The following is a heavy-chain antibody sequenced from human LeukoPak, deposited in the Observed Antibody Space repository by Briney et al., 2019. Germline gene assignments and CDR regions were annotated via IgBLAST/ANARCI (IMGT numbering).Heavy chain of an antibody. CDR1: GGSISSSNHY. J-gene: IGHJ4*02. Sequence: SETLSLTCTVSGGSISSSNHYWSWIRQPPGKGLEWIGSIYYSGSTYYNASLKSRVTMSVDTPKNQFSLKLTSVTAADTAVYYCARIYGTTHVDYWGQGTLVTVSS. CDR3: ARIYGTTHVDY. V-gene: IGHV4-39*01. D-gene: IGHD2/OR15-2a*01. CDR2: IYYSGST.